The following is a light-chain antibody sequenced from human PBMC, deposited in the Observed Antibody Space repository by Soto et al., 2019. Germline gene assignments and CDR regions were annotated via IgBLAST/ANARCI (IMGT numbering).Light chain of an antibody. V-gene: IGKV3-15*01. CDR1: QSVGSN. CDR3: QQYNNWPPLT. CDR2: GAS. J-gene: IGKJ4*01. Sequence: EIVMTQSPATLSVSPGERATLSCRASQSVGSNLAWYQQKPGQAPRLLIYGASTRATGIPARFSGSGSGTEFTLTISSLQSEDFEVYYCQQYNNWPPLTFGGGTKVEIK.